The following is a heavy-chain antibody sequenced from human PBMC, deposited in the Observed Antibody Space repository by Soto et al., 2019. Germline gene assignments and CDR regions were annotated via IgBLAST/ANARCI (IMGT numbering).Heavy chain of an antibody. D-gene: IGHD2-21*01. CDR3: ARDRLFGGEARYYSPNY. Sequence: QVQLVQSGAEVKKPGASVKVSCKASGYTFISYGISWVRQAPGQGLEWMGWISPYNGNTHYSQNFQGRVAMTTDTSMSTAYMELRSLRSDDTAVYYCARDRLFGGEARYYSPNYWGQGTLVTVSS. CDR2: ISPYNGNT. J-gene: IGHJ4*02. V-gene: IGHV1-18*01. CDR1: GYTFISYG.